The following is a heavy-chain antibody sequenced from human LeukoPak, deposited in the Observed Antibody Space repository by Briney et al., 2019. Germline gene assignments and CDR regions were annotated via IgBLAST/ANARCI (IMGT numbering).Heavy chain of an antibody. Sequence: ASVKVPCKASGHTFTGYYMHWVRQAPGQGLEWMGWINPNSGGTNYAQKFQGRVTMTRDTSISTAYMELSRLRSDDTAVYYCASSLYYDSSGYYYPGGYWGQGTLVTVSS. J-gene: IGHJ4*02. CDR2: INPNSGGT. D-gene: IGHD3-22*01. V-gene: IGHV1-2*02. CDR1: GHTFTGYY. CDR3: ASSLYYDSSGYYYPGGY.